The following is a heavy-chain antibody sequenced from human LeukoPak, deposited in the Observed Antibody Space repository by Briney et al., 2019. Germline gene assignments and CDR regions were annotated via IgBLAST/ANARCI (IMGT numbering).Heavy chain of an antibody. CDR1: GYTFTGYY. CDR3: ASDEIPIFGVGPGYYYGMDV. J-gene: IGHJ6*02. D-gene: IGHD3-3*01. V-gene: IGHV1-2*02. Sequence: ASVKVSCKASGYTFTGYYMHWVRQAPGQGLEWMGWINPNSGGTNYAQKFQDRGTMTRDTSIRTAYMELSRLRSDDTAVYYCASDEIPIFGVGPGYYYGMDVWGQGHTVPVSS. CDR2: INPNSGGT.